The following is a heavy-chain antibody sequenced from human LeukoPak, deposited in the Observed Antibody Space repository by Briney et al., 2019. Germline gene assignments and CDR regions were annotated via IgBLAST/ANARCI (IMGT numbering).Heavy chain of an antibody. CDR1: GFTFSSYG. J-gene: IGHJ6*03. Sequence: GGSLRLSCAASGFTFSSYGMHWVRQAPGKGLEWVAFIRYDGSNTYYADSVKGRFTISRDNSKNTLYLQMNSLRAEDTAVYYCAKDLIVVVPAAIRIFEEYYYYYMDVWGKGTTVTVSS. CDR2: IRYDGSNT. CDR3: AKDLIVVVPAAIRIFEEYYYYYMDV. V-gene: IGHV3-30*02. D-gene: IGHD2-2*01.